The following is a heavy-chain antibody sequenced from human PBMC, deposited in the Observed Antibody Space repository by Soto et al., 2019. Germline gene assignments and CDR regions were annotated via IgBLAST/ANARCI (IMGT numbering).Heavy chain of an antibody. D-gene: IGHD6-13*01. V-gene: IGHV1-69*06. J-gene: IGHJ4*02. CDR3: ARGPNWVYRFAS. CDR2: LIPLFGTT. Sequence: QVQLVQSGAEVKKPGSSVKVSCEASGGTFSGHAISWVRQAPGQGPEWMGGLIPLFGTTQHAENFQDRLTITPDKYTSTAYMELTSLRFEDTAIYYWARGPNWVYRFASWGQATLVTVSS. CDR1: GGTFSGHA.